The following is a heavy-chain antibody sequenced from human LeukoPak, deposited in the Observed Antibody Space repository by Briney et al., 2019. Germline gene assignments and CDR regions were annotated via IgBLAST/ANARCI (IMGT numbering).Heavy chain of an antibody. D-gene: IGHD5-12*01. J-gene: IGHJ4*02. V-gene: IGHV4-30-4*08. CDR1: GGSISSGDYY. CDR2: IYYSGST. CDR3: ARVGVGGYDWEYYFDY. Sequence: PSQTLSLTCTVSGGSISSGDYYWSWIRQPPGKGLEWIGYIYYSGSTYYNPSLKSRVTISVDTSKNQFSLQLSSVTAADTAAYYWARVGVGGYDWEYYFDYWGQGTLVTVSS.